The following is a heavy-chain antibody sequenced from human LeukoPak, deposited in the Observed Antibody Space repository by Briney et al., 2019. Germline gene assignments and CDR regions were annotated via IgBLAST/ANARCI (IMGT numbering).Heavy chain of an antibody. Sequence: GGSLRLSCAASGFTFSSYAMSWVRQAPGKGLEWVSAISGSGGSTYYADSVKGRFTISRDNSKNTLYLQMNGLRAEDTAVYCCAKDLITFGGVIPHFDYWGQGTLVTVSS. V-gene: IGHV3-23*01. J-gene: IGHJ4*02. CDR1: GFTFSSYA. CDR3: AKDLITFGGVIPHFDY. CDR2: ISGSGGST. D-gene: IGHD3-16*02.